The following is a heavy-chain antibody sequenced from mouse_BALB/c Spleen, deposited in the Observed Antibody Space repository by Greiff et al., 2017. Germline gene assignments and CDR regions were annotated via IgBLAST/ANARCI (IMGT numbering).Heavy chain of an antibody. J-gene: IGHJ4*01. CDR3: ARDYYRYDCAMDY. D-gene: IGHD2-14*01. CDR2: IWAGGST. Sequence: VQLQQSGPGLVAPSQSLSITCTVSGFSLTSYGVHWVRQPPGKGLEWLGVIWAGGSTNYNSALMSRLSISKDNSKSQVFLKMNSLQTDDTAMYYCARDYYRYDCAMDYWGQGTSGTVSS. CDR1: GFSLTSYG. V-gene: IGHV2-9*02.